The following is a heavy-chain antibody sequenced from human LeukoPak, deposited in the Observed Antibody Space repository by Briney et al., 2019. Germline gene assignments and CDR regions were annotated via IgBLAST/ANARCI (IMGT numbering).Heavy chain of an antibody. V-gene: IGHV4-4*09. J-gene: IGHJ5*02. CDR3: ARLHLNNNWFDP. Sequence: SETLSLTCTVSGGSLSSYYWSWIRQPPGKGLEWIGYIYTSGSTNYNPSLKSRVTISVDTSKNQFSLKLSSVTAADTAVYYCARLHLNNNWFDPWGQGTLVTVSS. CDR1: GGSLSSYY. D-gene: IGHD4-11*01. CDR2: IYTSGST.